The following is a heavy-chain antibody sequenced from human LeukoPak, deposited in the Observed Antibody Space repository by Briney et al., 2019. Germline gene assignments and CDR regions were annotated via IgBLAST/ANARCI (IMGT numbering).Heavy chain of an antibody. J-gene: IGHJ4*02. V-gene: IGHV6-1*01. CDR1: GDSVSSNSAT. Sequence: SQTLSLTCAISGDSVSSNSATWHWIRQSPSRGLEWLGRTYYRSKRYNDYAVSVKSRITINLDTSKNQFSLQLNSVTPEDTAVYYCARALAAAGQHFDYWGQGTLVTVSS. CDR3: ARALAAAGQHFDY. D-gene: IGHD6-13*01. CDR2: TYYRSKRYN.